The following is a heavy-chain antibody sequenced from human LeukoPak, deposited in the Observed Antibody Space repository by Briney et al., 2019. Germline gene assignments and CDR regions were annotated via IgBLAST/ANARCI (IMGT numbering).Heavy chain of an antibody. CDR1: GGSFSGYY. CDR2: VFYSGST. V-gene: IGHV4-34*11. J-gene: IGHJ5*02. Sequence: PSETLSLTCAVYGGSFSGYYWSWRRQGPGEGGGWIGYVFYSGSTKHNPSLNGRLTLSFDTSKSQFSLRLSSVTAADTALYYCAKWRTDWHGFDLWGRGTLVTVP. D-gene: IGHD3-9*01. CDR3: AKWRTDWHGFDL.